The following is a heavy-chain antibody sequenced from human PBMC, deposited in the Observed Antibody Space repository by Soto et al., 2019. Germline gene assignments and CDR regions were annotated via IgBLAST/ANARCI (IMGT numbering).Heavy chain of an antibody. V-gene: IGHV4-34*01. CDR2: INHSGST. CDR1: GGSFSGYY. J-gene: IGHJ6*02. D-gene: IGHD2-2*01. CDR3: ASTPAAMWSYYYYGMDV. Sequence: SETLSLTCAVYGGSFSGYYWSWIRQPPGKGLEWIGEINHSGSTNYNPSLKSRVTISVDTSKNQFSLKLSSVTAADTAVYYCASTPAAMWSYYYYGMDVWGQGTTVTVSS.